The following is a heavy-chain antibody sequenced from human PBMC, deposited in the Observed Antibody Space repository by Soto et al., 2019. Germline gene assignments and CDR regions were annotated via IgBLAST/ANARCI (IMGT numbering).Heavy chain of an antibody. CDR1: SGSFSGYY. D-gene: IGHD3-3*01. CDR2: VYQSGNT. CDR3: ARDFAYFDS. V-gene: IGHV4-34*01. J-gene: IGHJ4*02. Sequence: SETLSLTCSIYSGSFSGYYWSWIRQPPGKGLEWIGDVYQSGNTSYSPSLKSRVSISMDTSKKQFSLNLASVTAADTAVYFCARDFAYFDSWGQGTLVTVS.